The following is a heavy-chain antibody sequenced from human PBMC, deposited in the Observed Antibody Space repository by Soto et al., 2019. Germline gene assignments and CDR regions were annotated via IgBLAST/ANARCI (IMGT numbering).Heavy chain of an antibody. CDR2: IYYSGST. D-gene: IGHD5-12*01. J-gene: IGHJ6*03. Sequence: SETLSLTCTVSGGSISSYYWSWIRQPPGKGLEWIGYIYYSGSTNYNPSLKSRVTISVDTSKNQFSLKLSSVTAADTAVYYCARDLASGYDLYYYYYMDVWGKGTTVTVSS. CDR3: ARDLASGYDLYYYYYMDV. CDR1: GGSISSYY. V-gene: IGHV4-59*01.